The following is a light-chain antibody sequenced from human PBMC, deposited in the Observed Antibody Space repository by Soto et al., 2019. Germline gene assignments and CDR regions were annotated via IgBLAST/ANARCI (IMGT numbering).Light chain of an antibody. J-gene: IGKJ5*01. CDR2: DAY. Sequence: EVVLTQSLATLSLSPAERATLSCRASQSFRGLLAWYQQKPGQAPRLLIYDAYNRATGIPPRFSGSGSGTDFTLTISSLEPEDSAVYYCQQRHMWPSTFGQGTRLEIK. CDR1: QSFRGL. CDR3: QQRHMWPST. V-gene: IGKV3-11*01.